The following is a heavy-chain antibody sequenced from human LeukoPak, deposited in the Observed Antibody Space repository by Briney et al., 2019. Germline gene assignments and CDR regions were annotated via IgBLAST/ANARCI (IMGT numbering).Heavy chain of an antibody. CDR1: GGSISSYY. Sequence: PSETLSLTCTVSGGSISSYYWSWIRQPAGKGLEWIGRIYTSGSTNYNPSLKSRVTMSVDTSKNQFSLKLSSVTAADTAVYYCAREVAGAHYYYYYMDVWGKGTTVTVSS. D-gene: IGHD3-10*01. CDR2: IYTSGST. J-gene: IGHJ6*03. V-gene: IGHV4-4*07. CDR3: AREVAGAHYYYYYMDV.